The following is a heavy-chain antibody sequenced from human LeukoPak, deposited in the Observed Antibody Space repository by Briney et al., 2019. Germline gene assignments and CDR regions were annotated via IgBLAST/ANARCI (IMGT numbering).Heavy chain of an antibody. J-gene: IGHJ6*04. D-gene: IGHD1-26*01. Sequence: GASVKVSCKVSGYTLTELSMHWVRQAPGKGLEWMGGFDPEDGETIYAQKFQGRVTMTEDTSTDTAYMELSSLRSEDTAVYYCATSDSRSYYDTSLPQMDVWGKGTTVTVSS. CDR3: ATSDSRSYYDTSLPQMDV. CDR1: GYTLTELS. V-gene: IGHV1-24*01. CDR2: FDPEDGET.